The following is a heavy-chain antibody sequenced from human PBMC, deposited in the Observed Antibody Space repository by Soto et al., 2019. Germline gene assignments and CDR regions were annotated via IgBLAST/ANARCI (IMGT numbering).Heavy chain of an antibody. V-gene: IGHV5-51*01. CDR1: GYSFTSYW. J-gene: IGHJ6*02. CDR3: ARQGTAVVHYYYGMDV. CDR2: IYPGDSDT. D-gene: IGHD5-18*01. Sequence: GESLKISCKGSGYSFTSYWIGWVRQMPGKGLEWMGIIYPGDSDTRYGPSFQGQVTISADKSISTAYLQWSSLKASDTAMYYCARQGTAVVHYYYGMDVWGQGTTVTVSS.